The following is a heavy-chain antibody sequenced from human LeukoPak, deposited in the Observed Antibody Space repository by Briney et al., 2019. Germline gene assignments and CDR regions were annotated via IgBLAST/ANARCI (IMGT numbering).Heavy chain of an antibody. CDR1: GFMFSSYA. J-gene: IGHJ4*02. Sequence: GGSLRLSCAASGFMFSSYAMSWLRQAPGKGLEWVSAISENGGTTYYADSVKGRFTISRDNSKNTLYLHMNSLRAEDTAVYYCAKDRSEYGSGSYYPLDYWGQGTLVTVSS. D-gene: IGHD3-10*01. V-gene: IGHV3-23*01. CDR3: AKDRSEYGSGSYYPLDY. CDR2: ISENGGTT.